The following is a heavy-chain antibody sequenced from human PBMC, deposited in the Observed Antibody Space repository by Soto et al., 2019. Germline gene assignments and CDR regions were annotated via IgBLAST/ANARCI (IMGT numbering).Heavy chain of an antibody. CDR3: ARVWDYGSGSDAFDI. V-gene: IGHV3-33*08. J-gene: IGHJ3*02. D-gene: IGHD3-10*01. CDR1: GFTFSSYA. Sequence: GGSLRLSCAASGFTFSSYAMSWVRQAPGKGLEWVAVIWYDGSNKYYADSVKGRFTISRDNSKNTLYLQMNSLRAEDTAVYYCARVWDYGSGSDAFDIWGQGTMVTVSS. CDR2: IWYDGSNK.